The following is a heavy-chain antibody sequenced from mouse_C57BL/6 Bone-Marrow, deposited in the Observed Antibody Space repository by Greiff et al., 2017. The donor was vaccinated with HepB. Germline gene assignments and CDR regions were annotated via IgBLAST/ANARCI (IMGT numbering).Heavy chain of an antibody. D-gene: IGHD2-4*01. J-gene: IGHJ3*01. Sequence: QVQLKESGAELVKPGASVKMSCKASGYTFTTYPIEWMKQNHGKSLEWIGNFHPYNDDTKYNEKFKGKATLTVEKSSSTVYLELSRLTSDDSAVYYCARPYDYDAGFAYWGQGTLVTVSA. CDR2: FHPYNDDT. CDR3: ARPYDYDAGFAY. V-gene: IGHV1-47*01. CDR1: GYTFTTYP.